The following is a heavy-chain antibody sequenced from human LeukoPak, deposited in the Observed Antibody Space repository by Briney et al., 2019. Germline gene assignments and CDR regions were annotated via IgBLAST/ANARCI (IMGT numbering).Heavy chain of an antibody. Sequence: SETLSLTCTVSGGSISSYYWSWIRQPPGKGLEWIGYIYYSGSTNYNPSLKSRVTISVDTSKNQFSLKLSSVTAADTAVYYCARVETYYYDSSGLYYFDYWGQGTLVTVSS. CDR3: ARVETYYYDSSGLYYFDY. D-gene: IGHD3-22*01. V-gene: IGHV4-59*01. CDR1: GGSISSYY. CDR2: IYYSGST. J-gene: IGHJ4*02.